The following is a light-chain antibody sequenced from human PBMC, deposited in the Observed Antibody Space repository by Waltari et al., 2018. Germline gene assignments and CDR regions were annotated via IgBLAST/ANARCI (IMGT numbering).Light chain of an antibody. J-gene: IGKJ2*01. V-gene: IGKV4-1*01. CDR3: QQYYETPYT. CDR2: WAS. CDR1: QSVLYRSNNKNY. Sequence: DIVMTQSPDSLAVSLGERATINCKSSQSVLYRSNNKNYFAWYQQKPGQPPKLLIYWASTREIGVPDRFSGSGSGTEFTLTISSLQAEDVAVYYCQQYYETPYTFGQGTKLEIK.